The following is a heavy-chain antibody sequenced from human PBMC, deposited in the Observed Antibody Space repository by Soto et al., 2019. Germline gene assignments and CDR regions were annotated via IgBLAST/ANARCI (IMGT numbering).Heavy chain of an antibody. CDR2: INYSGGN. J-gene: IGHJ4*01. Sequence: QVLLLESGPGLVKPAQTLSLICTVSDGSISSHDSYWSWLRQSPGKGLEWLGYINYSGGNYYNPSLKGRVTMSVDTSENQFSLTLRSLTDADTAVYFCARESAITGSTGGYFDSWSHGTLVTVSS. CDR1: DGSISSHDSY. CDR3: ARESAITGSTGGYFDS. V-gene: IGHV4-30-4*01. D-gene: IGHD1-20*01.